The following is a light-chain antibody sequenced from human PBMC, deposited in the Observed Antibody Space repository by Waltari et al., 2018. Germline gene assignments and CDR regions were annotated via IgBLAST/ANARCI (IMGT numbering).Light chain of an antibody. Sequence: QSALTQPPSASGSPGQSVTIPCTGTSSDVGGYNYVSWYQKYPGKAPKLMLYEVSKRPSGVPDRFSGSNSGNTASLTVSGLQAEDEADYYCSSYAGSNNLVVFGGGTKLTVL. CDR1: SSDVGGYNY. CDR3: SSYAGSNNLVV. J-gene: IGLJ2*01. CDR2: EVS. V-gene: IGLV2-8*01.